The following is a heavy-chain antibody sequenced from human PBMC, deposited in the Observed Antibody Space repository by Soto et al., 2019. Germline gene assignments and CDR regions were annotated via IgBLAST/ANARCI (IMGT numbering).Heavy chain of an antibody. D-gene: IGHD3-22*01. J-gene: IGHJ4*02. Sequence: GGTLRLSCAASGFTFSSYAMSWVLQAPGKGLEWVSAISGSGGSTYYADSVKGRFTISRDNSKNTLYLQMNSLRAEDTAVYYCAKFGGHYDSSGYLFFDYWGQGTLGTVST. CDR2: ISGSGGST. CDR1: GFTFSSYA. V-gene: IGHV3-23*01. CDR3: AKFGGHYDSSGYLFFDY.